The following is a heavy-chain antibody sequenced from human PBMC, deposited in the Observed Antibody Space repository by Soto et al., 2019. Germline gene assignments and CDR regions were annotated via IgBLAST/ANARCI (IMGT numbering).Heavy chain of an antibody. Sequence: PSETLSLTCTVSGGSISSYYWSWIRQPPGKGLEWIGYIYYSGSTNYNPSLKSRVTISVDTSKNQFSLKLNSMTAADTAVYYCAKGAGRDGYNTARGQGTLVTVSS. CDR1: GGSISSYY. J-gene: IGHJ4*02. CDR2: IYYSGST. V-gene: IGHV4-59*08. CDR3: AKGAGRDGYNTA. D-gene: IGHD5-12*01.